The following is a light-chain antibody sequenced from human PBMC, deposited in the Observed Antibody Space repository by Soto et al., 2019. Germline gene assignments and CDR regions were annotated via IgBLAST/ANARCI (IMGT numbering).Light chain of an antibody. CDR2: DVS. J-gene: IGLJ1*01. CDR1: SSDVGAYNY. V-gene: IGLV2-14*03. Sequence: QSALTQPASVSGSPGQSITISCTGTSSDVGAYNYVSCYQHHPGKAPKLIIYDVSNRPSGISNRFSGSKSGNTASLTISGLQAEDEADYYCSSYTSSSTPYVFGTGTKLTVL. CDR3: SSYTSSSTPYV.